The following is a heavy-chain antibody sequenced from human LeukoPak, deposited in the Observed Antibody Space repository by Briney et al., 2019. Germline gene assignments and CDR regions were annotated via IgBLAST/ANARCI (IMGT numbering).Heavy chain of an antibody. J-gene: IGHJ4*02. CDR1: GFTFSSYS. V-gene: IGHV3-21*01. CDR3: ASLGYCSGGSCYSGVGY. Sequence: GGSLRLSCAASGFTFSSYSMNWVRQAPGEGLEWVSSISSSSSYIYYADSVKGRFTISRDNAKNSLYLQMNSLRAEDTAVYYCASLGYCSGGSCYSGVGYWGQGTLVTVSS. CDR2: ISSSSSYI. D-gene: IGHD2-15*01.